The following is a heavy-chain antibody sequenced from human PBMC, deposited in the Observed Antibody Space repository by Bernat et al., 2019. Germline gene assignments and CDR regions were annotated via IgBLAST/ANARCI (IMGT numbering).Heavy chain of an antibody. J-gene: IGHJ6*03. D-gene: IGHD3-10*01. CDR2: IYYSGST. V-gene: IGHV4-59*08. CDR1: GGSISSYY. Sequence: QVQLQESGPGLVKPSETLSLTCTVSGGSISSYYWSWIRQPPGKGLEWIGYIYYSGSTNYNPSLKSRVTISVDTSKNQFSLKLSSVTAADTAVYYCARLVHSNFYYYYYYYMDVWGKGTTVTVSS. CDR3: ARLVHSNFYYYYYYYMDV.